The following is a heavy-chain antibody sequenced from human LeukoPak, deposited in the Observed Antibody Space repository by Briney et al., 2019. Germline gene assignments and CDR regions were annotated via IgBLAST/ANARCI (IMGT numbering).Heavy chain of an antibody. CDR3: AKRPQVVPAAYFDY. D-gene: IGHD2-2*01. CDR2: ISGSGGST. J-gene: IGHJ4*02. V-gene: IGHV3-23*01. CDR1: GFTFSSYA. Sequence: PGGSLRLSCAASGFTFSSYAMSWVRQAPEKGLEWVSAISGSGGSTYYADSVKGRFTISRDNSKNTLYLQMNSLRAEDTAVYYCAKRPQVVPAAYFDYWGQGTLVTVSS.